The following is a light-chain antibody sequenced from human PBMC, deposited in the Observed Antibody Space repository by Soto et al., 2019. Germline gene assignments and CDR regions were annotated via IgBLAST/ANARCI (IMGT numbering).Light chain of an antibody. J-gene: IGKJ1*01. V-gene: IGKV3-20*01. CDR1: QSVNSSY. CDR3: QQYGSSGT. CDR2: DAS. Sequence: EIVLTQSPGTLSLSPGERTTLSCRASQSVNSSYLAWYQQKPGQAPRLLIYDASSRPTDIPARFSGSGSGTDFTLTISSLEPEDFAVYYCQQYGSSGTFGQGTRWIS.